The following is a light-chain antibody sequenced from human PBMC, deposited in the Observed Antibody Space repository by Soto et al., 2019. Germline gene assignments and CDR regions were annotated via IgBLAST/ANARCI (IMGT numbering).Light chain of an antibody. Sequence: VLSQTPLSLSVTPGQPASISCRSNQSLLHTDGKDHLYWFLQKPGQPPQLLIYEVSNRFSGVTERFSGSGSGTDFTLKISRLEAADVGVYYCMQSTYLPLTFGGGTKVEIK. J-gene: IGKJ4*01. CDR1: QSLLHTDGKDH. CDR3: MQSTYLPLT. V-gene: IGKV2D-29*01. CDR2: EVS.